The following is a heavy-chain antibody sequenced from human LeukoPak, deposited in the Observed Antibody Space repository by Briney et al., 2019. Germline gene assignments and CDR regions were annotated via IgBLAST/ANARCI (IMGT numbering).Heavy chain of an antibody. D-gene: IGHD2-2*01. CDR1: GYKFTNYW. J-gene: IGHJ4*02. Sequence: RGESLKISCKGSGYKFTNYWIVWVRQMPGKGLEWMGIIYPDDSNTRYSPSFQGQVTISVDKSFSTAYLQWNSLKASDTAMYYCALQPGYCSSASCSHFDFWGQGTLSPSPQ. CDR3: ALQPGYCSSASCSHFDF. V-gene: IGHV5-51*01. CDR2: IYPDDSNT.